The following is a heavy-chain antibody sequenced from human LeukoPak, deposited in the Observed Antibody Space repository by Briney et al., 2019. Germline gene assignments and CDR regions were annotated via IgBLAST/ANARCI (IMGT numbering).Heavy chain of an antibody. J-gene: IGHJ3*02. V-gene: IGHV3-74*01. CDR1: GFAFSNNW. Sequence: PGGSLRPSCAASGFAFSNNWMHWVRQAPGKGLLWVSRINSDGSSTSYADSVKARFTISRDNAKNTLYLQMNSLRAEDTAVYYCASSDWYAAFDIWGQGTMVTVSS. CDR3: ASSDWYAAFDI. CDR2: INSDGSST. D-gene: IGHD3-9*01.